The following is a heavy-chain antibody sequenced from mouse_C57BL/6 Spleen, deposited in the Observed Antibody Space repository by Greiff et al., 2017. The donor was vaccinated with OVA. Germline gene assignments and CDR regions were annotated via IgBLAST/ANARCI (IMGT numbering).Heavy chain of an antibody. CDR1: GYTFTDYE. Sequence: QVQLQQSGAELVRPGASVTLSCKASGYTFTDYEMHWVKQTPVHGLEWIGAIDPETGGTAYNQKFKGKAILTADKSSSTAYMELLSLTSEDSAVYYCTRKEDYYGSSYGYWGQGTTLTVSS. V-gene: IGHV1-15*01. CDR3: TRKEDYYGSSYGY. D-gene: IGHD1-1*01. J-gene: IGHJ2*01. CDR2: IDPETGGT.